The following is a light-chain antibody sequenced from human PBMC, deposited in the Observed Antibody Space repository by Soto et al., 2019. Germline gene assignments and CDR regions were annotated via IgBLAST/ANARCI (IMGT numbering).Light chain of an antibody. J-gene: IGLJ3*02. CDR2: RND. Sequence: QSVLTQPPSASGTPGQRVTISCSGSSSNIGSNYVNWYQHLPGTAPKLLIYRNDQRPSGVPDRFSGSKSGTSASLAISGLRSEDEADYYCATRDDSLSGQWLFGGGTKLTVL. CDR1: SSNIGSNY. V-gene: IGLV1-47*01. CDR3: ATRDDSLSGQWL.